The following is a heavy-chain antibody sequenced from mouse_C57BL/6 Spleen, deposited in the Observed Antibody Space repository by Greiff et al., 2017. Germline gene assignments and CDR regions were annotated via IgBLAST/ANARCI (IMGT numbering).Heavy chain of an antibody. D-gene: IGHD1-1*01. CDR2: ISDGGSYT. Sequence: EVQLVESGGGLVKPGGSLKLSCAASGFTFSSYAMSWVRQTPEKRLEWVATISDGGSYTYYPDNVKGRFTISRDNAKNNLYLQMSHLKSEDTAMYYCARGRITTVVEGAMDYWGQGTSVTVSS. J-gene: IGHJ4*01. CDR1: GFTFSSYA. V-gene: IGHV5-4*01. CDR3: ARGRITTVVEGAMDY.